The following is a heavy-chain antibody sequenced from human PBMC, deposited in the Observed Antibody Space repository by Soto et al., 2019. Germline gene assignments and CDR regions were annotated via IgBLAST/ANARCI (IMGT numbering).Heavy chain of an antibody. D-gene: IGHD3-16*01. CDR1: GGSFSGYY. V-gene: IGHV4-34*01. Sequence: SETLSLTCAVYGGSFSGYYWSWIRQPPGKGLEWIGEINHSGSTNYNPSLKSRVTISVDTSKNQFSLKLSSVTAADTAVYYCARGRILINPWGQGTLVTVSS. J-gene: IGHJ5*02. CDR2: INHSGST. CDR3: ARGRILINP.